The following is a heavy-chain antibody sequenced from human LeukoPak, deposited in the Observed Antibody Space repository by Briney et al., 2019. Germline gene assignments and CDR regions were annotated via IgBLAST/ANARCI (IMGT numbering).Heavy chain of an antibody. D-gene: IGHD1-26*01. CDR3: ARVGSGSYYAGPDY. J-gene: IGHJ4*02. Sequence: SETLSLTCTVSGGSISSYYWSWIRQPPGKGLEWIGYIYYSGSTNYNPSLKSRVTISVDTSKNQFSLKLSSVTAADTAVYYCARVGSGSYYAGPDYWGQGTLVTVSS. V-gene: IGHV4-59*01. CDR1: GGSISSYY. CDR2: IYYSGST.